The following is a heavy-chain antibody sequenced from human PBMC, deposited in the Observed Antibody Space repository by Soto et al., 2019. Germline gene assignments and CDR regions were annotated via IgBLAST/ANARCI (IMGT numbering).Heavy chain of an antibody. CDR3: ARQTQQVVVPAAAAFDI. CDR1: GGSISSGGYY. CDR2: IYYSGST. V-gene: IGHV4-31*03. J-gene: IGHJ3*02. D-gene: IGHD2-2*01. Sequence: PSETLSLTCTVSGGSISSGGYYWSWIRQHPGKGLEWIGYIYYSGSTYYNPSLKSRVTISVDTSKNQFSLKLSSVTAADTAVYYCARQTQQVVVPAAAAFDIWGQGKMVTVSS.